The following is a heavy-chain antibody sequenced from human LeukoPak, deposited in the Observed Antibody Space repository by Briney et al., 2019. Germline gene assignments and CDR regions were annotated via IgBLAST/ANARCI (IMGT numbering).Heavy chain of an antibody. CDR2: ISNDGSNK. Sequence: GRSLRHSFAASGFTFSSYAMHWVRQAPGKGLEWVAIISNDGSNKYYADSVKGRFTLSRDNSKYTVYLQMNSLRAEDTAVYYCARDLGLGRGWYGGDFWGQGTLITVSS. J-gene: IGHJ4*02. V-gene: IGHV3-30*04. CDR3: ARDLGLGRGWYGGDF. D-gene: IGHD6-19*01. CDR1: GFTFSSYA.